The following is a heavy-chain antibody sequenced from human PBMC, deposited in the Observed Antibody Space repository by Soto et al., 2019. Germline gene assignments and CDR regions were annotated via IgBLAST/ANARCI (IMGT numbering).Heavy chain of an antibody. CDR3: ARDAGNWNDGVSGDYYYYYYMDV. Sequence: QLGGSLRLSCAASGFTFSSYWMSWVRQAPGKGLEWVANIKQDGSEKYYVDSVKGRFTISRDNAKNSLYLQMNSLRAEDTAVYYCARDAGNWNDGVSGDYYYYYYMDVWGKGTTVTVSS. D-gene: IGHD1-1*01. J-gene: IGHJ6*03. CDR1: GFTFSSYW. CDR2: IKQDGSEK. V-gene: IGHV3-7*01.